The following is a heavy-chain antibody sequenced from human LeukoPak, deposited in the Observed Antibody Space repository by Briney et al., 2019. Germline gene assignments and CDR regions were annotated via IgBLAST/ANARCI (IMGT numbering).Heavy chain of an antibody. CDR1: GYTFTSYG. CDR2: ISAYNGNT. Sequence: GASVKVSCKASGYTFTSYGISWVRQAPGQGLEWTGWISAYNGNTNYAQKLQGRVTMTTDTSTSTAYMELRSLRSDDTAVYYCARDRPYYDFWSGPTDYYYYYMDVWGKGTTVTVSS. D-gene: IGHD3-3*01. J-gene: IGHJ6*03. CDR3: ARDRPYYDFWSGPTDYYYYYMDV. V-gene: IGHV1-18*01.